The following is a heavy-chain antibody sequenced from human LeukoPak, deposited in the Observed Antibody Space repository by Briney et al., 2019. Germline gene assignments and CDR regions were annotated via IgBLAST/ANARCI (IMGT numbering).Heavy chain of an antibody. D-gene: IGHD2-2*01. J-gene: IGHJ4*02. CDR3: ARAGHLGYCSSASCFQFDY. Sequence: GGSLRLSCAASGFTFSSYGMHWVRQAPGKGLEWVALIWYDGSNKYYADSVKGRFTISRDNAKNSLYLQMNSLRAEDTAVYYCARAGHLGYCSSASCFQFDYWGQGTLVTVSS. V-gene: IGHV3-33*01. CDR1: GFTFSSYG. CDR2: IWYDGSNK.